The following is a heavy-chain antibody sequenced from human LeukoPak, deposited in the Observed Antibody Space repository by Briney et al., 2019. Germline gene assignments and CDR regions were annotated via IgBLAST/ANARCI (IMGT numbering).Heavy chain of an antibody. CDR1: GFAFGDYW. V-gene: IGHV3-7*01. J-gene: IGHJ5*02. D-gene: IGHD6-19*01. CDR3: P. CDR2: IKYDGSEK. Sequence: GGSLRLSCAASGFAFGDYWMTWVRQAPGKGLEWVANIKYDGSEKYYVDSLRGRFTISRDNAKNSLYHCARARQWLGVSNWFDPWGQGTLVTVSS.